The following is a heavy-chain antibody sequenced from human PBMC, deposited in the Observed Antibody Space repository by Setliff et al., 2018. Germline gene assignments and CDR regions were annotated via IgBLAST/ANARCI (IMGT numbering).Heavy chain of an antibody. D-gene: IGHD3-3*01. CDR3: ARRETYYNFWSGYTRDYFDY. V-gene: IGHV4-38-2*01. J-gene: IGHJ4*02. CDR1: GYSISSGYY. CDR2: IHHRGST. Sequence: SETLSLTCAVSGYSISSGYYWGWIRQPPGKGLEWIGSIHHRGSTYYNPSLKSRVTISVDTSKNQFSLKLSSVTAADTAVYYCARRETYYNFWSGYTRDYFDYWGQGTLVTVSS.